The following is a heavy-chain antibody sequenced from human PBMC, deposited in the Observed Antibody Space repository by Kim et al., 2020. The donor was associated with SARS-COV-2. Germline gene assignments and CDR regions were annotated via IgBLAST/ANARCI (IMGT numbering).Heavy chain of an antibody. CDR1: GYTLTELS. J-gene: IGHJ5*02. Sequence: ASVKVSCKVSGYTLTELSMHWVRQAPGKGLEWMGGFDPEDGETIYAQKFQGRVTMTEDTSTDTAYMELSSLRSEDTAVYYCATGIGFWSGNYKVLWNPWGQGTLVTVSS. D-gene: IGHD3-3*01. CDR3: ATGIGFWSGNYKVLWNP. V-gene: IGHV1-24*01. CDR2: FDPEDGET.